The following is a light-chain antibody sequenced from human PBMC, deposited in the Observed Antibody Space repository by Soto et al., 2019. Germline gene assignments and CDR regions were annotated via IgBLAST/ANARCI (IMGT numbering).Light chain of an antibody. CDR3: SSFTGSNNYV. J-gene: IGLJ1*01. Sequence: QSALTQPPSASGSPGQSVTISCTGTSSDFGGYNYVSWYQQHPGKAPKLMIYEVSKRPSGVPDRFSGSKSGNTASLPVSGLQAEDEADYYCSSFTGSNNYVFGTGTKVTVL. CDR2: EVS. CDR1: SSDFGGYNY. V-gene: IGLV2-8*01.